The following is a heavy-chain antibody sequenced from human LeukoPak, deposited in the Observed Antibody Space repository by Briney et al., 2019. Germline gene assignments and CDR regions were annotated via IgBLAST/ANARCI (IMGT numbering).Heavy chain of an antibody. CDR1: GGSISSSNYY. CDR3: ARIPHYYDSSGYYY. D-gene: IGHD3-22*01. CDR2: IYYSGST. V-gene: IGHV4-39*01. Sequence: PSETLSLTCTVSGGSISSSNYYWSWIRQPPGKGLEWIGSIYYSGSTYYNPSLKSRVTISVDTSKNQFSLKLSSVTAADTAVYYCARIPHYYDSSGYYYWGQGTLVTVSS. J-gene: IGHJ4*02.